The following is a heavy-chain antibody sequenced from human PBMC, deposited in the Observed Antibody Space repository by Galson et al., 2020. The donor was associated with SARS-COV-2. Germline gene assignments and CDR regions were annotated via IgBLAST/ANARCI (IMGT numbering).Heavy chain of an antibody. CDR2: IYYSGST. CDR1: GGSISSSSYY. V-gene: IGHV4-39*07. Sequence: SQTLSLTCTVSGGSISSSSYYWGWIRQPPGKGLEWIGSIYYSGSTYYNPSLKSRVTISVDTSKNQFSLKLSSVTAADTAVYYCASSVAVLLWFGEVLSAKFDPWGQGTLVTVSS. CDR3: ASSVAVLLWFGEVLSAKFDP. J-gene: IGHJ5*02. D-gene: IGHD3-10*01.